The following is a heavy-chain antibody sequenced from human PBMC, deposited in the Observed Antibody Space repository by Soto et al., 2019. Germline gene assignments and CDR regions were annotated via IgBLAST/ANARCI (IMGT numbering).Heavy chain of an antibody. J-gene: IGHJ4*02. CDR1: GFTFSSYS. V-gene: IGHV3-21*01. D-gene: IGHD4-4*01. CDR2: ISSSSSYI. Sequence: EVQLVESGGGLVKPGGSLRLSCAASGFTFSSYSMNWVRQAPGKGLEWVSSISSSSSYIYYADSVKGRFTISRDNAKNSLYLQMNSLRAEDTAVYYCARGTVTTGWYFDYWGQGTLVTVSS. CDR3: ARGTVTTGWYFDY.